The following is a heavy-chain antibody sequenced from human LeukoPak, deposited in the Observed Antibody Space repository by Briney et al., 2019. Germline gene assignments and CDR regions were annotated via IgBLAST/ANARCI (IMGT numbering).Heavy chain of an antibody. D-gene: IGHD2-2*01. Sequence: ASVKVSCKASGGTFSSYAISWVRQAPGQGLEWMGGIIPIFGTANYAQKFQGRVTITADESTSTAYMELSSLRSEDTAVYYCARGLRYCSSTSCYVFDYWGQGTLVTVSS. J-gene: IGHJ4*02. CDR1: GGTFSSYA. V-gene: IGHV1-69*13. CDR3: ARGLRYCSSTSCYVFDY. CDR2: IIPIFGTA.